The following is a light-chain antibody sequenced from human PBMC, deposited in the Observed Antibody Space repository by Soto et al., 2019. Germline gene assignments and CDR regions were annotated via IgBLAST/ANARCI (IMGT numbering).Light chain of an antibody. CDR1: QSVSSSY. CDR3: QQYGSSPPVT. J-gene: IGKJ5*01. Sequence: IVLTQSQGTLLLSPGERATLSCRASQSVSSSYLAWYQQKPGQAPRLLIYGASSRATGIPDRFSGSGSGTDFALTISRLEPEDFAVYYCQQYGSSPPVTFGQGTRLEIK. CDR2: GAS. V-gene: IGKV3-20*01.